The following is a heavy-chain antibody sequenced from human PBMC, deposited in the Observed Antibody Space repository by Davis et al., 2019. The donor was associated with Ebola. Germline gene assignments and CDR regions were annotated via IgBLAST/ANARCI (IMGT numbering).Heavy chain of an antibody. J-gene: IGHJ4*02. Sequence: PSETLSLTCTVSGGSISSYYWSWIRQPPGKGLEWIGYIYYSGSTNYNPSLKSRVTISVDTSKNQFSLKLSSVTAADTAVYYCARAAVVPAAIPYFDYWGQGTLVTVSS. CDR3: ARAAVVPAAIPYFDY. CDR2: IYYSGST. D-gene: IGHD2-2*01. V-gene: IGHV4-59*01. CDR1: GGSISSYY.